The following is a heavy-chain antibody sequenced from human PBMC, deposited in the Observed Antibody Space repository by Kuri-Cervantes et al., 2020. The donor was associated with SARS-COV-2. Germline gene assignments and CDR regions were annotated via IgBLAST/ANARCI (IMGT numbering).Heavy chain of an antibody. CDR1: GGTFSSYA. CDR3: ARVVVVPAADAPYYYYYMDV. CDR2: INPSGGST. V-gene: IGHV1-46*01. J-gene: IGHJ6*03. Sequence: ASVKVSCKASGGTFSSYAISWVRQAPGQGLEWMGIINPSGGSTSYAQKFQGRVTMTRDKSTSTVYMELSSLRSEDTAVYYCARVVVVPAADAPYYYYYMDVWGKGTTVTVSS. D-gene: IGHD2-2*01.